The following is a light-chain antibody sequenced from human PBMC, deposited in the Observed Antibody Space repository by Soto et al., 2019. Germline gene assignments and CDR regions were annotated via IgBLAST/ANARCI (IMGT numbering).Light chain of an antibody. J-gene: IGLJ1*01. V-gene: IGLV2-8*01. Sequence: QSVLTQPASVSASPGQSITISCTGTSSDVGANNDYVSWYQQHPGKAPKLMIYEVSKRPPGVPDRFSGSKSGNTASLTVSGLQADDEADYYCSSYAGSDNFVFGTGTKVTVL. CDR2: EVS. CDR1: SSDVGANNDY. CDR3: SSYAGSDNFV.